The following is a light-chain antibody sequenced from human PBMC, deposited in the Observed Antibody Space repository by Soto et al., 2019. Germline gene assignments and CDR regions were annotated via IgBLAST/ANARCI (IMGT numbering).Light chain of an antibody. J-gene: IGKJ1*01. V-gene: IGKV1-5*01. CDR2: DAS. CDR3: QQYNTFWT. CDR1: QSISRW. Sequence: DIKITQSPSTLSASVGDRVTITCRASQSISRWLAWYQQKPGKAPNLLIYDASTLESGVPSRFSGSGSGTDFTLTFSSLQPEDLATYYCQQYNTFWTFGQGTKVDI.